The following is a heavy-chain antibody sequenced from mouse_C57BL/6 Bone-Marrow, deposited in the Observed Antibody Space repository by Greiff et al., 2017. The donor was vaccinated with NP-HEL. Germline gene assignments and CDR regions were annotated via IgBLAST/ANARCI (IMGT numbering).Heavy chain of an antibody. CDR3: AYGNWYFDV. J-gene: IGHJ1*03. Sequence: EVQGVESGGGLVQPKGSLKLSCAASGFSFNTYAMNWVRQAPGKGLEWVARIRSKSNNYATYYADSVKDRFTISRDDSESMLYLQMNNLKTEDTAMYYCAYGNWYFDVWGTGTTVTVSS. V-gene: IGHV10-1*01. D-gene: IGHD1-1*01. CDR1: GFSFNTYA. CDR2: IRSKSNNYAT.